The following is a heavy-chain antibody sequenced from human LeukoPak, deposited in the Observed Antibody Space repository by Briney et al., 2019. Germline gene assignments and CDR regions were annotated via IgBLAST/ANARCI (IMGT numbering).Heavy chain of an antibody. Sequence: PGGSLRLSCVASEFIFSDYWMSWVRQAPGKGLEWGANIKQGGREEKYVGSVKGRFAISRDDAKSTLYLQMDSLSGDDTAVYYCARDNGGWFDSWGRGTLVTVSS. D-gene: IGHD3-10*01. CDR3: ARDNGGWFDS. CDR2: IKQGGREE. J-gene: IGHJ5*01. CDR1: EFIFSDYW. V-gene: IGHV3-7*03.